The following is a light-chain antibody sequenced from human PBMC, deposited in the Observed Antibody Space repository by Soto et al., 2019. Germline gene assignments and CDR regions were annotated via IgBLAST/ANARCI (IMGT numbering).Light chain of an antibody. Sequence: EIVLTQSPGTLSLSPGERATLSCRASQSVTSSYLAWYQQKPGQAPRLLIYGASSRATGIPDRFSGSGSGTDFTLTISRLEPEDLAVYYCQPYGSSPAFGGGTKVEIK. CDR2: GAS. J-gene: IGKJ4*01. CDR3: QPYGSSPA. CDR1: QSVTSSY. V-gene: IGKV3-20*01.